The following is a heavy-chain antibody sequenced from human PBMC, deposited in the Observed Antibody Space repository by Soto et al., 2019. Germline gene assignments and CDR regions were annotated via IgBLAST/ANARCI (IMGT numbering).Heavy chain of an antibody. V-gene: IGHV1-58*01. J-gene: IGHJ6*02. CDR2: IVVGSGNT. D-gene: IGHD2-2*01. CDR3: AACTSCYGNYYYYGMDV. CDR1: GLTFTSSA. Sequence: SVKVSCKASGLTFTSSAVQWVRQARGQRLEWIGWIVVGSGNTNYAQKFQERVTITRDMSTSTAYMELSSLRSEDTAVYYCAACTSCYGNYYYYGMDVWGQGTTVTVSS.